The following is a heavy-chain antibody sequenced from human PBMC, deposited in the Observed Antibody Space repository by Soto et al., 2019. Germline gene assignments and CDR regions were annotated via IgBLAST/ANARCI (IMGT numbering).Heavy chain of an antibody. D-gene: IGHD1-7*01. CDR3: AKEASTYTWNYPSPFKRGTKTLVPGAFDI. Sequence: GGSLRLSCAASGFTFDDYAMHWVRQAPGKGLEWVSGISWNSASIDYADSVRGRFTISRDNAKNSLYLQVNSLRAEDTALYYCAKEASTYTWNYPSPFKRGTKTLVPGAFDIWGQGTMVTVSS. J-gene: IGHJ3*02. CDR1: GFTFDDYA. V-gene: IGHV3-9*01. CDR2: ISWNSASI.